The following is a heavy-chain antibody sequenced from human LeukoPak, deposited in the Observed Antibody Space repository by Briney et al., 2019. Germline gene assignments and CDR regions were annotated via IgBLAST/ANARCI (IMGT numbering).Heavy chain of an antibody. J-gene: IGHJ4*02. V-gene: IGHV3-11*04. CDR1: GFTFSDYY. D-gene: IGHD3-22*01. CDR3: ARDLGSSGYDRSFDY. Sequence: GGSLRLSCAASGFTFSDYYMSWIRQAPGKGLEWVSYISSSSSTMYYADSVKGRFTISRDNAKNSLYLQMNSLRDEDTAVYYCARDLGSSGYDRSFDYWGQGSLVTVSA. CDR2: ISSSSSTM.